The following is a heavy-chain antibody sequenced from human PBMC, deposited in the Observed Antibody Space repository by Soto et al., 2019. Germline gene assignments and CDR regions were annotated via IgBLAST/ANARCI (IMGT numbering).Heavy chain of an antibody. CDR2: IIPILGIA. CDR3: ARDPNYYDSTTLPDHFDY. J-gene: IGHJ4*02. CDR1: GGTFSSYT. Sequence: QVQLVQSGAEVKKPGSSVKVSCKASGGTFSSYTISWVRQAPGQGLEWMGRIIPILGIANYAQKFQGRVTITADKYTSTAYMELSSLRSEDTAVYYCARDPNYYDSTTLPDHFDYWGQGTLVTVSS. V-gene: IGHV1-69*08. D-gene: IGHD3-22*01.